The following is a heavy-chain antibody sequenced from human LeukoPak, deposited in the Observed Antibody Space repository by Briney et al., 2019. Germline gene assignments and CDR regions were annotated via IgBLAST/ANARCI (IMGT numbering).Heavy chain of an antibody. J-gene: IGHJ5*02. CDR1: GGSISSGSYY. Sequence: PSETLSLTCTVSGGSISSGSYYWSWIRQPAGKGLEWIGRTYTSGSTNYNPSLKSRVTISVDTSKNQFSLKLSSVTAADTAVYYCARPRLRWQGTNWFDPWGQGTLVTVSS. CDR2: TYTSGST. D-gene: IGHD4-23*01. V-gene: IGHV4-61*02. CDR3: ARPRLRWQGTNWFDP.